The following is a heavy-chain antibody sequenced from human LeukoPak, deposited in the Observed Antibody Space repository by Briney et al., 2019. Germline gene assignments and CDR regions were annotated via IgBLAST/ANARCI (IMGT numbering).Heavy chain of an antibody. J-gene: IGHJ4*02. Sequence: KPSETLSLTCAVSGTSFSSYYWSWIRQPPGKGLEWIGEVNHSGYTNDNPSLKSRVTISVDTSKNQFSLRLWSATAADTAVYFCARMTTGHDFWGQGTLVTVSS. D-gene: IGHD4-17*01. V-gene: IGHV4-34*01. CDR1: GTSFSSYY. CDR2: VNHSGYT. CDR3: ARMTTGHDF.